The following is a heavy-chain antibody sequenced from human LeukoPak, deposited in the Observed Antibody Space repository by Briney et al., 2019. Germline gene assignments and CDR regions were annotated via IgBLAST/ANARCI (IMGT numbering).Heavy chain of an antibody. CDR1: GYTFTSYD. Sequence: ASVKVSCKASGYTFTSYDISWVRQAPGQGLEWMGWISAYNGNTNYAQKLQGRVTMTTDTSTSTAYMELRSLRSDDTAVYYCARQRKYYYDSSGYLSAFDIWGQGTMVTVSS. V-gene: IGHV1-18*01. CDR3: ARQRKYYYDSSGYLSAFDI. J-gene: IGHJ3*02. CDR2: ISAYNGNT. D-gene: IGHD3-22*01.